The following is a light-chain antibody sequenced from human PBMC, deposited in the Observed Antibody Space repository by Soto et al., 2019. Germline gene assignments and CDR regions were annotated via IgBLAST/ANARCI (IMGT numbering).Light chain of an antibody. V-gene: IGKV3-20*01. J-gene: IGKJ1*01. CDR2: GAS. CDR1: QSVRSN. CDR3: QQYGDSPWT. Sequence: EIVMTQSPATLSVSPGERATLSCRASQSVRSNLAWYQQTPGKAPRLLIYGASRRETGIPDMFSGSGSGTEFTLTISRLVHEDFAVDYCQQYGDSPWTFGQGTKVDIK.